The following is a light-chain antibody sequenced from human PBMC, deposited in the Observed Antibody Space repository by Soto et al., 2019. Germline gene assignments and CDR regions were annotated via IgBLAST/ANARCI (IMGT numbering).Light chain of an antibody. V-gene: IGKV3-15*01. J-gene: IGKJ1*01. CDR3: QQYNKWPWT. CDR2: GAS. CDR1: QSVSSN. Sequence: EIVMTQSPATLSVSPGERATLSCRASQSVSSNLAWYQQKPGQAPRLLIYGASTRATGIPARFSGSESGTEFTLTISSLQSEDFAVYYCQQYNKWPWTFGRGTKVEIK.